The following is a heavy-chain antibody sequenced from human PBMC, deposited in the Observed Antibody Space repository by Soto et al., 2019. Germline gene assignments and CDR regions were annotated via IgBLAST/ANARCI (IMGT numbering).Heavy chain of an antibody. CDR1: GGSVSSGDYY. J-gene: IGHJ4*02. D-gene: IGHD2-2*01. Sequence: SETLSLTCTVSGGSVSSGDYYWSWIRQPPGRGLEWIGYIYYSGISYYNPSLKSRLTFSLDTSKNQFSLKLSSVTAADTAVYYCAREDVVVPSTIHYFPSWGQGTVVTVSS. CDR2: IYYSGIS. V-gene: IGHV4-30-4*01. CDR3: AREDVVVPSTIHYFPS.